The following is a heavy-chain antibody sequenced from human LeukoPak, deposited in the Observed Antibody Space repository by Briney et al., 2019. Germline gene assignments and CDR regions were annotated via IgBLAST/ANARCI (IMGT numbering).Heavy chain of an antibody. V-gene: IGHV4-61*02. Sequence: SETLSLTCTVSGGSISSGSYYWSWIRQPAGKGLEWIGRIYTSGSTNYDPSLKSRVTISVDTSKNQFSLKLSSVTAADTAVYYCARLSRPEQWLWLWGHDDYWGQGTLVTVSS. CDR3: ARLSRPEQWLWLWGHDDY. J-gene: IGHJ4*02. D-gene: IGHD6-19*01. CDR1: GGSISSGSYY. CDR2: IYTSGST.